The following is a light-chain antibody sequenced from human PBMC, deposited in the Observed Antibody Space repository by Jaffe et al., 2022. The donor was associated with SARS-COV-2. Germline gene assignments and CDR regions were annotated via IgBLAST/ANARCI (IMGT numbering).Light chain of an antibody. CDR2: EVT. CDR3: SSYAGSISWV. J-gene: IGLJ3*02. V-gene: IGLV2-8*01. CDR1: SSDVGAYNF. Sequence: QSALTQPPSASGSPGQSVTISCTGTSSDVGAYNFVSWYQQHPGKAPKLMIYEVTKRPSGVPDRFSGSKSGNTASLTVSGLQAEDEADYYCSSYAGSISWVFGGGTKLTVL.